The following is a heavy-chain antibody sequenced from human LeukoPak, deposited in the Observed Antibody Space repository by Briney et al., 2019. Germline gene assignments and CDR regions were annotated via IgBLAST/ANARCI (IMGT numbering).Heavy chain of an antibody. CDR3: ARDPDDAFDI. J-gene: IGHJ3*02. V-gene: IGHV4-39*06. Sequence: SETLSLTCTVSGGSISSSSYYWGWIRQPPGKGLEWIGSIYYSGSTYYNPSLKSRVTISVDTSKNQFPLKLSSVTAADTAVYYCARDPDDAFDIWGQGTMVTVSS. CDR1: GGSISSSSYY. CDR2: IYYSGST.